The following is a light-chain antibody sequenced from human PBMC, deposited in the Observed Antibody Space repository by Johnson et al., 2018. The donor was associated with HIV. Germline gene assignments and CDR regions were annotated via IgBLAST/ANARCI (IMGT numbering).Light chain of an antibody. J-gene: IGLJ1*01. CDR2: DNN. Sequence: QSVLTQPPSVSAAPGQKVTISCSGTSSNIGNHYVSWYQLLPGTAPKLLIYDNNKRPSGIPDRFSGSKSGTSATLGITGLQTGDEADYYCGTWETRLSGGPVFGPRTKVTVL. V-gene: IGLV1-51*01. CDR1: SSNIGNHY. CDR3: GTWETRLSGGPV.